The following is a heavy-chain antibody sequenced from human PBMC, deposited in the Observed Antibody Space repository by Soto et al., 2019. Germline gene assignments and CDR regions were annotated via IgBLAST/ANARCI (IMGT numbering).Heavy chain of an antibody. Sequence: SVKVSCKASGGTFSNYTISWVRQAPGQGLEWMGGIIPVFGTTDYEQKFQGRVTITADGSTSTAYMKLSSPRSADTAVYYCARSSPYIVVRKPTGNQDYYGMDVWGQGTTVTVSS. J-gene: IGHJ6*02. D-gene: IGHD2-2*01. CDR2: IIPVFGTT. CDR3: ARSSPYIVVRKPTGNQDYYGMDV. V-gene: IGHV1-69*13. CDR1: GGTFSNYT.